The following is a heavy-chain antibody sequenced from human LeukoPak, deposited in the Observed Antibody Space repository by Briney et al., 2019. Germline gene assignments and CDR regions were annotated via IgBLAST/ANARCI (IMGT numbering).Heavy chain of an antibody. CDR1: GFTFSSYW. Sequence: GGSLRLSCAASGFTFSSYWMSWVRQAPGKGLEWVANIKQDGSEKHSVDSVKGRFTISRDNAKNSPYLKMNSLRAAGTAVYFCAKRGVVIRVFLVGFHKEAYYFDSWGQGALVTVSS. J-gene: IGHJ4*02. D-gene: IGHD3-10*01. CDR3: AKRGVVIRVFLVGFHKEAYYFDS. CDR2: IKQDGSEK. V-gene: IGHV3-7*03.